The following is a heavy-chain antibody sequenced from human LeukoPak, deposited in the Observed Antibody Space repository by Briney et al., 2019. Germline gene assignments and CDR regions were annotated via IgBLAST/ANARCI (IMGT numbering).Heavy chain of an antibody. CDR1: GFTFSIYW. V-gene: IGHV3-74*01. CDR2: INSDGSST. J-gene: IGHJ4*02. Sequence: GGSLRLSCAASGFTFSIYWVHWVRQAPGKGLVWVSSINSDGSSTSYADSVKGRFTIPRDNAKNTLCLQMNTLRAEDTAVYYCASLDYWGQGTPVTVSS. CDR3: ASLDY.